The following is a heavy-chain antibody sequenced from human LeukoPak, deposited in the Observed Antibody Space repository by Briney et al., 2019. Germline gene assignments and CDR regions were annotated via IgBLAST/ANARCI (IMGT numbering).Heavy chain of an antibody. CDR1: GFTFSSYW. CDR2: INNDGSST. J-gene: IGHJ5*02. CDR3: AKARGFCSGGSCCNPFDP. D-gene: IGHD2-15*01. V-gene: IGHV3-74*01. Sequence: PGGSLRLSCAASGFTFSSYWMHWVRQAPGKGLVWVSRINNDGSSTSYADSVKGRFTISRDNAKNALYLQMNSLRAEDTAVYYCAKARGFCSGGSCCNPFDPWGQGTLVTVSS.